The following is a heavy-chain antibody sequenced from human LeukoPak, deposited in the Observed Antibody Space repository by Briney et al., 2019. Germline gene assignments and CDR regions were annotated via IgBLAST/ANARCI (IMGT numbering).Heavy chain of an antibody. CDR2: YDPEDGDI. D-gene: IGHD2-8*02. CDR3: ATEGGYCTDNSCYEFDS. CDR1: GYTLTELS. J-gene: IGHJ5*01. Sequence: ASVKVSCKVFGYTLTELSMHWVRQAPGKGLEWMGGYDPEDGDIIYAQKFKGRVTMTEDTSADTAYMELRSLRSEDTAVYYCATEGGYCTDNSCYEFDSWAREPWSPSSQ. V-gene: IGHV1-24*01.